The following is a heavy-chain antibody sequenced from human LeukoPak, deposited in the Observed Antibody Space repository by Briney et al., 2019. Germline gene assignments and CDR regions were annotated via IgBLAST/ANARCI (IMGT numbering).Heavy chain of an antibody. CDR1: GYTLTELS. CDR2: FDPEDGET. J-gene: IGHJ4*02. Sequence: ASVKVSCKVSGYTLTELSMHWVRQAPGKGLEWMGGFDPEDGETIYAQKFQGRVTMTEDTSTDTAYMELSSLRSEDTAVYCCATGERDTAMANFDYWGQGTLVTVSS. D-gene: IGHD5-18*01. V-gene: IGHV1-24*01. CDR3: ATGERDTAMANFDY.